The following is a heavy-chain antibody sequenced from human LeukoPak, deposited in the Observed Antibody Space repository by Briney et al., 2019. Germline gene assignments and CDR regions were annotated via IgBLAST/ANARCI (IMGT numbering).Heavy chain of an antibody. CDR3: AKDIQLST. CDR2: VSYDGSNK. V-gene: IGHV3-30-3*02. D-gene: IGHD5-24*01. J-gene: IGHJ3*01. CDR1: GFTFSNYA. Sequence: GRSLRLSCAASGFTFSNYAMHWVRQAPGKGLEWVAVVSYDGSNKYYADSVKGRFTVSRDNSKNTLYLQMNSLRVEDTAIYYCAKDIQLSTWGLGTLVTVSS.